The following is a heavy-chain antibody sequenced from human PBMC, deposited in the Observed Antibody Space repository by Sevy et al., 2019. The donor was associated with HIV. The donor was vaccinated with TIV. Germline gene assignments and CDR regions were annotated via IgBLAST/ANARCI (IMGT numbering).Heavy chain of an antibody. J-gene: IGHJ4*02. CDR1: GFTFSDHY. V-gene: IGHV3-72*01. CDR3: ASGTQYYYGSGSLDY. CDR2: TRNKANSYTT. Sequence: GGSLRLSCAASGFTFSDHYMDWVRQAPGKGLEWVGRTRNKANSYTTEYAASVKGRLTISRDDSKNSLYLQMNSLKTEDTAVYYCASGTQYYYGSGSLDYWGQGTLVTVSS. D-gene: IGHD3-10*01.